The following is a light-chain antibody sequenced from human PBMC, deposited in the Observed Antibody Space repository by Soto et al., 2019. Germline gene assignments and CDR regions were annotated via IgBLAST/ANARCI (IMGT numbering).Light chain of an antibody. CDR2: WAS. V-gene: IGKV4-1*01. J-gene: IGKJ4*01. CDR3: QNYYTTPVT. Sequence: DIVMTQSPDSLAVSLGERATINCKSSQSLLYSSNNKNKLAWYQQKPGQPPKLLIYWASTRESGVPDRFSGSGSGTDFTLTISSLQAEDVAVYYCQNYYTTPVTFGGGTKVEI. CDR1: QSLLYSSNNKNK.